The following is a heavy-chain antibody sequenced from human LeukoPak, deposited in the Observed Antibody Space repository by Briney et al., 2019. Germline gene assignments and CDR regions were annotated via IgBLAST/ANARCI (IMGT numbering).Heavy chain of an antibody. CDR1: GFTVTSNY. J-gene: IGHJ4*02. Sequence: GGSLRLSCEASGFTVTSNYMSWVRQAPGKGLEWVSVIYSGGSTYYADSVKGRFTISRDNSKNTLYLQMNSLRADDTAVYYCAKDLDGDFSSWYGFDYWGQGTLVTVSS. CDR2: IYSGGST. V-gene: IGHV3-53*01. D-gene: IGHD6-13*01. CDR3: AKDLDGDFSSWYGFDY.